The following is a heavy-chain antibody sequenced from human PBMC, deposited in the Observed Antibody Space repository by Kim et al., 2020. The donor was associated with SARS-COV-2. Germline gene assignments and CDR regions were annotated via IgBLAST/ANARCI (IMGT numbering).Heavy chain of an antibody. J-gene: IGHJ4*02. Sequence: SETLSLTCTVSGGSISGSNYYWGWIRQPPGKGLEWIGSIYYSGSTYYNPSLKSRVTISVDTSKNQFSLELRSVTAADTAVYYCATTPPRGILYDSRRPFDNWGQGTLVTVSS. CDR1: GGSISGSNYY. CDR2: IYYSGST. CDR3: ATTPPRGILYDSRRPFDN. V-gene: IGHV4-39*01. D-gene: IGHD3-3*01.